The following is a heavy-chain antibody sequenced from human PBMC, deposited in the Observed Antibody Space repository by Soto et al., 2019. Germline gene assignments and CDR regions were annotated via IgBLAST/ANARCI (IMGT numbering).Heavy chain of an antibody. V-gene: IGHV3-23*01. CDR2: ISGSGIGT. J-gene: IGHJ4*02. CDR1: GFTFSNYA. CDR3: AKGGPSDGTDHYVDY. D-gene: IGHD3-22*01. Sequence: GGSLRLSCTASGFTFSNYAMNWVRQAPGKGLEWVSAISGSGIGTYYADSVKGRFTISRDSSNNILYLQVDSLRAEDTAVYYCAKGGPSDGTDHYVDYWGQGTLVSVSS.